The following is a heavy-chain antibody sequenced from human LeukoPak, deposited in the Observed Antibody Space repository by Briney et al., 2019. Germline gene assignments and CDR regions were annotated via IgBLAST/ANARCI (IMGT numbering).Heavy chain of an antibody. CDR2: IIPILGIA. V-gene: IGHV1-69*04. CDR3: AREKTGTKYYFDY. D-gene: IGHD1-7*01. Sequence: SVKVSCKASGGTFSSYTISWVRQAPGQGLEWMGRIIPILGIANYAQKFQGRVAITADKSTSTAYMELSSLRSEDTAVYYCAREKTGTKYYFDYWGQGTLVTVSS. CDR1: GGTFSSYT. J-gene: IGHJ4*02.